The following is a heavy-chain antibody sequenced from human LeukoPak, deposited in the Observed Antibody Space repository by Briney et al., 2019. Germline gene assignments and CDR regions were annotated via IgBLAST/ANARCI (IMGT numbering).Heavy chain of an antibody. CDR3: ARLTWITDY. CDR2: IKNGGSP. D-gene: IGHD5-12*01. J-gene: IGHJ4*02. V-gene: IGHV4-4*08. CDR1: GGSISSSF. Sequence: PSETLSLSCTVSGGSISSSFWGWIRQPPGKGLEWIGHIKNGGSPNYNPPLESRVTISLDTSKNQFSLTVSPVTAADTAVYYCARLTWITDYWGQGTLVTVSS.